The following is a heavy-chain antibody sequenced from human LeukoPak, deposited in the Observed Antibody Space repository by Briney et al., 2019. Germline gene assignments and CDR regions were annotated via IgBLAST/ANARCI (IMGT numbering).Heavy chain of an antibody. CDR2: ISGSGGSI. D-gene: IGHD2-2*01. Sequence: PGGSLRLSCAASGFTFSSYAMSWVRQAPGKGLEWVSAISGSGGSIYYADSVKGRFTISRDNAKNSLYLQMNSLRAEDTAVYYCASFHIVVVPAAWGQGTLVTVSS. J-gene: IGHJ5*02. CDR1: GFTFSSYA. V-gene: IGHV3-23*01. CDR3: ASFHIVVVPAA.